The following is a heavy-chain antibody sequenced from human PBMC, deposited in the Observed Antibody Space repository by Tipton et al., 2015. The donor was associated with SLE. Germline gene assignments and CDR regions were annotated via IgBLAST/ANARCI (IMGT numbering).Heavy chain of an antibody. Sequence: SLRLSCTGFGFTFDDYVMNWVRQSPGKGLEWVSSIMSRSDYIYYAKSVEGRFTISRDNAKNSLYLQMDNLRADDSALYYCTRGLGALPFWSDAWGQGTLVTVSS. CDR2: IMSRSDYI. V-gene: IGHV3-21*01. CDR1: GFTFDDYV. CDR3: TRGLGALPFWSDA. J-gene: IGHJ5*02. D-gene: IGHD1-26*01.